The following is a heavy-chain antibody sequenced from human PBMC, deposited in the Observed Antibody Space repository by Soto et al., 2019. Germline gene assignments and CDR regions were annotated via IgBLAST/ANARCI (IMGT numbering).Heavy chain of an antibody. V-gene: IGHV3-30*18. CDR2: ISYDGSNK. CDR3: VKPRDLRFLEWLSPMDV. CDR1: GFTFSSYG. Sequence: GGSLRLSCAASGFTFSSYGMHWVRQAPGKGLEWVAVISYDGSNKYYADSVKGRFTISRDNSKNTLYLQMNSLRAEDTAVYYCVKPRDLRFLEWLSPMDVWGKGTTVTVSS. J-gene: IGHJ6*04. D-gene: IGHD3-3*01.